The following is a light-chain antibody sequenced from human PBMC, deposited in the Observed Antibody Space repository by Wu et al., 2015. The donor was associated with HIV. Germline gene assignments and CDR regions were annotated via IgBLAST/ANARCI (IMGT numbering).Light chain of an antibody. CDR3: HQYGLTPRT. V-gene: IGKV3-20*01. Sequence: EIVLTQSPGTLSLSPGDRATVSCRASQSVNNNYLAWYQRKPGQAPRLLIYAASSRATGIPDRFSGSGSGTDFTLTISRLEPEDFAVYSCHQYGLTPRTFGQGTKVEIK. CDR1: QSVNNNY. J-gene: IGKJ1*01. CDR2: AAS.